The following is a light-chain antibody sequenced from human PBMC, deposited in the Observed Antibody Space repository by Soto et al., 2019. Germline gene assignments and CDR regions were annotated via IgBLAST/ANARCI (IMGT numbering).Light chain of an antibody. Sequence: QSALTQPASVSGSPGQSITISCTGTSSDVGAYTFVSWYQQHPDKVPKLMIFDVSRRPSGVSDRFSGSKSGNTASLTISGXXXXXXADYYCSSYTSSSTHVFGSGTKLTV. CDR3: SSYTSSSTHV. CDR2: DVS. J-gene: IGLJ1*01. CDR1: SSDVGAYTF. V-gene: IGLV2-14*03.